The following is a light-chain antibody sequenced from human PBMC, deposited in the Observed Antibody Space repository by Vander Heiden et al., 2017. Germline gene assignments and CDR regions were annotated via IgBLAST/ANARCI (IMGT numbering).Light chain of an antibody. J-gene: IGLJ3*02. Sequence: QSALTQPRSLSGSPGQSVTISCTGTSSDVGASIYVSWYQQTPAQDPKLLLYDVSKWPAGVPDRFSGSRSGNPASLTISGLQTDEEGDYYCCSFAGSDTWVFGGGTKVTVL. CDR2: DVS. V-gene: IGLV2-11*01. CDR1: SSDVGASIY. CDR3: CSFAGSDTWV.